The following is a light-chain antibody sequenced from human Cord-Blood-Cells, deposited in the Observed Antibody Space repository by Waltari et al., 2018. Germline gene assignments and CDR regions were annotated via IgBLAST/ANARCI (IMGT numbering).Light chain of an antibody. CDR1: SSNIGSNY. V-gene: IGLV1-47*01. J-gene: IGLJ2*01. CDR3: AAWDDSLSAF. CDR2: RNN. Sequence: QSVLTQPPSASGTPGQRVTISCSGSSSNIGSNYVYWYQQLPGPAPKLLIYRNNQRPSGVPDRFSGSKSGTSASLAISGLRSEDEADYYCAAWDDSLSAFFGGGTKLTVL.